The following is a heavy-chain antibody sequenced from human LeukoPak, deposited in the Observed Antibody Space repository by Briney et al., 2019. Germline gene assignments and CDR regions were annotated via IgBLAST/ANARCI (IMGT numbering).Heavy chain of an antibody. CDR1: GFTFSSDA. Sequence: GGSLRLSCAVSGFTFSSDAMSWVRQAPGKGLEWVSAISGSGGSTYYADSVKGRFTISRDNSKNTLYLQMNSLRAEDTAVYYCAKDLSGIISGWYDYWGQGTLVTVSS. J-gene: IGHJ4*02. CDR2: ISGSGGST. D-gene: IGHD6-19*01. V-gene: IGHV3-23*01. CDR3: AKDLSGIISGWYDY.